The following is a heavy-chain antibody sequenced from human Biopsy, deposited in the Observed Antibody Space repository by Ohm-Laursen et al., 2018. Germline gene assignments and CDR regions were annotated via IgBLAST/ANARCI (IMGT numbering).Heavy chain of an antibody. D-gene: IGHD3-3*01. V-gene: IGHV1-69*04. CDR2: IVPILGHL. J-gene: IGHJ4*02. CDR3: AADAGGYYTEFDY. CDR1: GGTFSNYA. Sequence: SVKVSCRASGGTFSNYAISWVRQAPGQGLEWVGRIVPILGHLNYAQRFQGRVSITADKSTTYVYMELSRLTSGDTAVYYCAADAGGYYTEFDYWGPGTLVTVSS.